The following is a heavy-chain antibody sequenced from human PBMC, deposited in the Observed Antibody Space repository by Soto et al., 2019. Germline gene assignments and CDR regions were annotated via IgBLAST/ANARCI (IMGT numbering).Heavy chain of an antibody. D-gene: IGHD2-8*01. J-gene: IGHJ4*02. CDR3: AREHDCTNGVCYFDY. CDR2: IIPIFGTA. V-gene: IGHV1-69*13. Sequence: ASVKVSCKASGGTFSSYAISWVRQAPGQGLEWMGGIIPIFGTANYAQKFQGRVTITADESTSTAYMELSSLRSEDTAVYYCAREHDCTNGVCYFDYWGQGTLVTVSS. CDR1: GGTFSSYA.